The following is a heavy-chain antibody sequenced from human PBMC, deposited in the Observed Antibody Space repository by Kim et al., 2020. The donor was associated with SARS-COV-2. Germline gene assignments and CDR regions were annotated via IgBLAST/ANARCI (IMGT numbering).Heavy chain of an antibody. CDR1: GGSISSYY. CDR2: IYYSGST. J-gene: IGHJ6*03. Sequence: SETLSLTCTVSGGSISSYYWSWIRQPPGKGLEWIGYIYYSGSTNYNPSLKSRVTISVDTSKNQFSLKLSSVTAADTAVYYCARGPPEGELLHGSYYYYYMDVWGKGTTVTVSS. CDR3: ARGPPEGELLHGSYYYYYMDV. D-gene: IGHD1-26*01. V-gene: IGHV4-59*01.